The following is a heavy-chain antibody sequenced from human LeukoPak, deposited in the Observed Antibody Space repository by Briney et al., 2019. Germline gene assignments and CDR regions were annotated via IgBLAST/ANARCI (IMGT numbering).Heavy chain of an antibody. V-gene: IGHV1-69*13. CDR1: GGTFSSYA. J-gene: IGHJ6*04. D-gene: IGHD3-9*01. Sequence: SVKVSCKASGGTFSSYAISWVRQAPGQGLEWMGGIIPIFGTANYAQKFQGRVTITADESTSTAYMELSSLRSEDTAVYHCARDSGDILTYYGMDVWGKGTTVTVSS. CDR2: IIPIFGTA. CDR3: ARDSGDILTYYGMDV.